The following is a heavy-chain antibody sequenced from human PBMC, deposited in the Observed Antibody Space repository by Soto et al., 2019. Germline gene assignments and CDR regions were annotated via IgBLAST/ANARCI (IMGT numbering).Heavy chain of an antibody. CDR3: ASSAHSSIFDY. CDR1: GFTFSSHW. Sequence: EVQLVESGGGLVQPGGSLRLSCAASGFTFSSHWMGWVRQAPGKGLEWVANIEQDGSDKYYVDSVKGRFTISRDNAKNSLYLQMNHLRAEDAAVYYCASSAHSSIFDYWGQGTLATVSS. V-gene: IGHV3-7*01. J-gene: IGHJ4*02. D-gene: IGHD6-19*01. CDR2: IEQDGSDK.